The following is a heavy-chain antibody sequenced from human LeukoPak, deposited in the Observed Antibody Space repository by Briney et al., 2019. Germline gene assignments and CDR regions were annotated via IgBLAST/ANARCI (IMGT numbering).Heavy chain of an antibody. J-gene: IGHJ6*04. CDR1: GGSFSGYY. Sequence: PSETLSLTCAVYGGSFSGYYWSWIRQPPGKGLEWIGEINHSGSTNYNPSLKSRVTISVDTSKNQFSLKLSSVTAADTAVYYCASILTGYYGTDVWGKGTTVTVS. D-gene: IGHD3-9*01. V-gene: IGHV4-34*01. CDR3: ASILTGYYGTDV. CDR2: INHSGST.